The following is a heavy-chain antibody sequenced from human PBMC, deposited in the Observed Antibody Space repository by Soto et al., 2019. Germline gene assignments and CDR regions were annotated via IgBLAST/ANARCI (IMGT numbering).Heavy chain of an antibody. CDR3: ERDFLSGEASGRFDY. Sequence: QVQLVESGGGVVQPGRSLRLSCAASGFTFSSYGMHWVRQAPGKGLEWVAVIWYDGSKKYYADSVKGRFTISRDNSKNTLYLQMNSLRAEDTAVDYCERDFLSGEASGRFDYWGQGTLVTVFS. V-gene: IGHV3-33*01. CDR2: IWYDGSKK. J-gene: IGHJ4*02. D-gene: IGHD3-16*01. CDR1: GFTFSSYG.